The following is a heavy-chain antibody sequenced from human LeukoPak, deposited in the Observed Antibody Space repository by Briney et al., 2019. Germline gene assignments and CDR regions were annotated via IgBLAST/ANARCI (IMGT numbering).Heavy chain of an antibody. CDR1: GFTFSSYA. Sequence: PGGSLRLSCAASGFTFSSYAMSWVRQAPGKGLEWVSAISGSGGSTYYADSVKGRFTISRDNSKNTLYLQMNSLRAEDTAVYYCAKVGGVLYYYYYYYMDVWGKGTTVTVSS. J-gene: IGHJ6*03. CDR2: ISGSGGST. D-gene: IGHD3-16*01. CDR3: AKVGGVLYYYYYYYMDV. V-gene: IGHV3-23*01.